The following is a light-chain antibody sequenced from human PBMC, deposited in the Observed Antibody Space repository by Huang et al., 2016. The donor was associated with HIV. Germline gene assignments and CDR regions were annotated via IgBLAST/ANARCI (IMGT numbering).Light chain of an antibody. CDR2: DAS. CDR3: QQYYVAPMYT. V-gene: IGKV1-NL1*01. Sequence: DIQMTQSPSSLSASVGDRVTITCRASHAISNSLAWYQQKLGKAPKLLVYDASKLESGVPARFSGWGYGTEYTHNINSLQPEDFATYYCQQYYVAPMYTLGQGTKLEIK. J-gene: IGKJ2*01. CDR1: HAISNS.